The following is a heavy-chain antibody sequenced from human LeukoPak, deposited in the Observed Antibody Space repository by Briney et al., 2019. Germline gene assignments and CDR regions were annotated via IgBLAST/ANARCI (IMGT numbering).Heavy chain of an antibody. CDR1: GGSFSGYY. Sequence: PSETLSLTCAVYGGSFSGYYWSWIRQPPGKGLEWIGEINHSGSTNYNPSLKSRVTISVDTSKNQFSLKLSSVTAADTAVYYCARGQGGGSSDYWGQGTLVTVSS. V-gene: IGHV4-34*01. CDR2: INHSGST. J-gene: IGHJ4*02. D-gene: IGHD2-15*01. CDR3: ARGQGGGSSDY.